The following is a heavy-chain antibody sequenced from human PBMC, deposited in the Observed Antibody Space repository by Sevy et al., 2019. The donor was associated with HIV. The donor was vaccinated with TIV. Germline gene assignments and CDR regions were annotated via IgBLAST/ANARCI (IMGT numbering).Heavy chain of an antibody. V-gene: IGHV3-73*01. Sequence: GGSLRLSCAASGLTFSGSAMHWVRQASGKGLEWVGRIRSKANSYATADAASVKGRFTISRDDSKNTAYLQMNSLKTGGTAVYYCTIGYCSGGSCPPGYYYYYMDVWGKGTTVTVSS. CDR1: GLTFSGSA. CDR3: TIGYCSGGSCPPGYYYYYMDV. CDR2: IRSKANSYAT. J-gene: IGHJ6*03. D-gene: IGHD2-15*01.